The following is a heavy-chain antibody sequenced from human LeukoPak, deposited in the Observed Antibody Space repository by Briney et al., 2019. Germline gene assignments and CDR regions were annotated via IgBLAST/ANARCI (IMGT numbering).Heavy chain of an antibody. CDR2: IYYSGST. D-gene: IGHD3-3*01. CDR3: AREVFGVVPMKRHYFDY. V-gene: IGHV4-31*03. J-gene: IGHJ4*02. CDR1: GGSISSDGYY. Sequence: PSETLSLTCTVSGGSISSDGYYWSWIRQHPGKGLEWIGYIYYSGSTYYNPSLKSRVTISVDTSKNQFSLKLSSVTAADTAVYYCAREVFGVVPMKRHYFDYWGQGTLVTVSS.